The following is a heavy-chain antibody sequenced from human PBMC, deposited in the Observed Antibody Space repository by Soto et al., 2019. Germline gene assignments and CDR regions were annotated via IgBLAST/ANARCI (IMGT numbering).Heavy chain of an antibody. CDR3: ARRLRMVYYYGMDV. CDR1: GYSFTSYW. D-gene: IGHD2-8*01. CDR2: IDPSDSYT. J-gene: IGHJ6*02. Sequence: GESLKISCKGSGYSFTSYWISWVRQMPGKGLEWMGRIDPSDSYTNYSPSFQRHVTISADKSISTAYLKWSSLKASDTAMYYCARRLRMVYYYGMDVWGQGTTVTVSS. V-gene: IGHV5-10-1*01.